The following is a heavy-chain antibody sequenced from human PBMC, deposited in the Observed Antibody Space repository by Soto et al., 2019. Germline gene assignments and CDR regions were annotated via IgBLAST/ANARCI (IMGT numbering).Heavy chain of an antibody. CDR2: IGGSEEKT. J-gene: IGHJ5*02. Sequence: EVQLLESGGGLVQTGGSLRLSCEASEFTFSSYGRNWVRQPPGKGLEWVSAIGGSEEKTFYSDSVKGRFTISRDNSKDALYLQMNSLGAEDTAVYYCAKERGFMGPADHWGQGTLVTVSS. CDR3: AKERGFMGPADH. V-gene: IGHV3-23*01. D-gene: IGHD3-10*01. CDR1: EFTFSSYG.